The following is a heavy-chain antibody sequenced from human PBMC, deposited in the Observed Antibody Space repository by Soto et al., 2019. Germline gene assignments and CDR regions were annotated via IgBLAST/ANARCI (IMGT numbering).Heavy chain of an antibody. V-gene: IGHV3-23*01. CDR3: ATDVHYDSSGCLDH. J-gene: IGHJ4*02. CDR2: ISGGGGST. Sequence: PGGSMRLSCTSSGSTFDNFSASWVRQAPGRGLEWASAISGGGGSTYYADYVRGRFNMSKDNSKNTVYLQVNGLRPDDTAVYYCATDVHYDSSGCLDHWGQGTLVTVSS. CDR1: GSTFDNFS. D-gene: IGHD3-22*01.